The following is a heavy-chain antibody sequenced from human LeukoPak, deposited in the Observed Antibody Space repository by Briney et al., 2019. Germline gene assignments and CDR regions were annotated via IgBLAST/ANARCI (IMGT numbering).Heavy chain of an antibody. V-gene: IGHV1-69*05. J-gene: IGHJ1*01. CDR2: IIPIFGTA. D-gene: IGHD6-13*01. CDR3: ALTVSSCWYGYFQH. Sequence: SVKVSCKASGGTFSSYAISWVRQAPGQGLGWMGRIIPIFGTANYAQKFQGRVTITTDESTSTAHMELSSLRSEDTAVYYCALTVSSCWYGYFQHWGQGTLVTVSS. CDR1: GGTFSSYA.